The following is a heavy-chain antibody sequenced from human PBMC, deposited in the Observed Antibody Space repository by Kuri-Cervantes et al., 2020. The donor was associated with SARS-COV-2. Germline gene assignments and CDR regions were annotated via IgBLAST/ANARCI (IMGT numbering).Heavy chain of an antibody. D-gene: IGHD3-3*01. J-gene: IGHJ4*02. CDR3: ATLWSGGDY. Sequence: ASVKVSCKASGYTFTSYDINWVRQATGQGLEWMGWMNPNSGNTIYAQKFQGRVTMTEDTSTDTAYMELSSLRSEDTAVYYCATLWSGGDYWGQGTLVTVSS. V-gene: IGHV1-8*02. CDR2: MNPNSGNT. CDR1: GYTFTSYD.